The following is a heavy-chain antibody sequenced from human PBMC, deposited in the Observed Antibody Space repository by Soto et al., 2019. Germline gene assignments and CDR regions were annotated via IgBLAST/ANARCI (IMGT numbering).Heavy chain of an antibody. V-gene: IGHV1-69*01. CDR1: GGTFSSYA. J-gene: IGHJ2*01. Sequence: QVQLVQSGAEVKKPGSSVKVSCKASGGTFSSYAISWVRQAPGQGLEWMGGIIPIFGTANYAQKFQGRVKITADESTSTAHMELSSLRSEDTAVYYCPRAGWGNSSGSEFDLWGRGTLVTVSS. CDR3: PRAGWGNSSGSEFDL. D-gene: IGHD3-22*01. CDR2: IIPIFGTA.